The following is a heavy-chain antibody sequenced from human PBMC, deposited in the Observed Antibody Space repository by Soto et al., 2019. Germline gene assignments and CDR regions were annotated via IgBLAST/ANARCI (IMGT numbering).Heavy chain of an antibody. V-gene: IGHV3-11*01. CDR2: ISSSGGVT. J-gene: IGHJ4*01. D-gene: IGHD3-22*01. Sequence: TGGSLRLSCAASGFRFSGPYMGWVRQAPGKGLEWVSYISSSGGVTHYADSVKGRVTVSRDTAKSSLYLQMSSLRAEDRAVYYCSPDRGSGYVGIVYWGQGTTVTVSS. CDR1: GFRFSGPY. CDR3: SPDRGSGYVGIVY.